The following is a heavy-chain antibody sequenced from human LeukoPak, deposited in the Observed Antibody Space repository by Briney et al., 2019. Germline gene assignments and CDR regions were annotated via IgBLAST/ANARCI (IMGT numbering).Heavy chain of an antibody. CDR1: GFTFSSYD. V-gene: IGHV3-13*01. CDR3: ARATVIGTVPVPGFLDV. D-gene: IGHD6-19*01. CDR2: IGTIGDT. Sequence: GGSLKLSCAASGFTFSSYDMHWVRHVAGKGLEWVSSIGTIGDTFYPGSVKGRFTISRENAKNSLYPQMNSLRAGDTAVYYCARATVIGTVPVPGFLDVWGKGTTVTVSS. J-gene: IGHJ6*04.